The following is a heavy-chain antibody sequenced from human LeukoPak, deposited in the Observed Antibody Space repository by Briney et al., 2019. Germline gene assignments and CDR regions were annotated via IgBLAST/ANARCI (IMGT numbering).Heavy chain of an antibody. Sequence: ASVKVSCKASGYTFTSYDINWVRQATGQGLEWMGWMNPNSGNTGYALKFQGRVTMTRNTSISTAYMELSSLRSEDTAVYYCARAGGYCGRISCPYYFDYWGQGSLVAVSS. CDR3: ARAGGYCGRISCPYYFDY. CDR1: GYTFTSYD. J-gene: IGHJ4*02. CDR2: MNPNSGNT. V-gene: IGHV1-8*01. D-gene: IGHD2-15*01.